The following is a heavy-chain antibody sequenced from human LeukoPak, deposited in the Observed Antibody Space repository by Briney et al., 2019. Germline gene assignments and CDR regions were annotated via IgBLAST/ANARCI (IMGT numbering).Heavy chain of an antibody. CDR3: AKGTSSWHEFDY. D-gene: IGHD6-13*01. CDR1: EFSVGSNY. V-gene: IGHV3-43D*03. J-gene: IGHJ4*02. CDR2: ITWDAGST. Sequence: GGSLRLSCAASEFSVGSNYMTWVRQAPGKGLEWVSLITWDAGSTYYADSVKGRFTISRDNSKNSLYLQMNSLRAEDTALYYCAKGTSSWHEFDYWGQGTLVTVSS.